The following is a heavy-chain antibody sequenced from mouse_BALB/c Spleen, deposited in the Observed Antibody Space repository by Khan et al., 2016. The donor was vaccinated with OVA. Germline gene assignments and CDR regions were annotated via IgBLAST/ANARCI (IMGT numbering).Heavy chain of an antibody. V-gene: IGHV14-3*02. CDR2: IDPANGNT. CDR1: GFNIKDTY. J-gene: IGHJ4*01. CDR3: ARDLYYYAMDY. Sequence: VQLKESGAELVKPGASVKLSCTASGFNIKDTYMHWVKQRPEQGLEWIGRIDPANGNTKYDPKFQGKATITADTSSNTAYLQLSSLTSEDTAVSYCARDLYYYAMDYWGQGTSVTVSS. D-gene: IGHD2-3*01.